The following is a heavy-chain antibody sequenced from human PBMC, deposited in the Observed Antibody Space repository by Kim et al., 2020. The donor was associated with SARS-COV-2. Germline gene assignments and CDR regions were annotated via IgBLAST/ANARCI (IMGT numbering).Heavy chain of an antibody. CDR2: ISSSSSYI. D-gene: IGHD3-10*01. Sequence: GGSLRLSCAASGFTFSSYSMNWVRQAPGKGLEWVSSISSSSSYIYYADSVKGRFTISSDNAKNSLYLQMNSLRAEDTAVYYCARGGGLLQYYGMDVWGQGTTVTVSS. J-gene: IGHJ6*02. CDR3: ARGGGLLQYYGMDV. V-gene: IGHV3-21*01. CDR1: GFTFSSYS.